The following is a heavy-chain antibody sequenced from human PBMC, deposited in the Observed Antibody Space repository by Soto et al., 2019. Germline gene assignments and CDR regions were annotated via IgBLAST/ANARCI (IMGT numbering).Heavy chain of an antibody. CDR1: GDSINRGTYY. CDR3: ARAGYTSTWYQGSFDI. CDR2: IYDSGST. D-gene: IGHD6-13*01. J-gene: IGHJ3*02. Sequence: ASETLSLTCTVSGDSINRGTYYWSWIRQHPGKGLEWIGYIYDSGSTYYSPSLKSRLTISVDTSQNQFSLQLTSVTAADTAVYYFARAGYTSTWYQGSFDIWGQGTMVTVSS. V-gene: IGHV4-31*03.